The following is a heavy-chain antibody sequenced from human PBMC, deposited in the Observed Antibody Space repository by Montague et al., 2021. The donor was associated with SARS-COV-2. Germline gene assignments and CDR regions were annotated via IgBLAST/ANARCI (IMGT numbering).Heavy chain of an antibody. D-gene: IGHD3-3*01. CDR1: GGSISSYN. V-gene: IGHV4-59*01. CDR2: IIHTGST. CDR3: ASQVPDFWSGIDY. J-gene: IGHJ4*02. Sequence: SETLSLTCTVPGGSISSYNWSWIRQPPGKGPEWIGYIIHTGSTNYNPSLKSRVTISVDTSKNQFSLKLSSVTAADTAVYYCASQVPDFWSGIDYWGQGTLVTVSS.